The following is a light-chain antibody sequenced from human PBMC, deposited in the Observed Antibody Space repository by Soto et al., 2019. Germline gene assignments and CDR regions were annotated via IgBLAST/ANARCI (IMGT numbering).Light chain of an antibody. CDR1: QSVSSN. J-gene: IGKJ1*01. CDR2: GAS. Sequence: EIVMTQSQATLSVSPGERATLSCRASQSVSSNLAWYQQKTGQAPRLLIYGASTRATGIPARFSGSGSGTEFTLTISSLQSEDFAVYYCQQYYNGPRTFGQGTKVEIK. V-gene: IGKV3-15*01. CDR3: QQYYNGPRT.